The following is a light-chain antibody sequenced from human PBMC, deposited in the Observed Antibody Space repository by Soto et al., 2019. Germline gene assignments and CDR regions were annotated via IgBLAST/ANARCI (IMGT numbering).Light chain of an antibody. CDR2: KSS. V-gene: IGKV1-5*03. Sequence: DIQMTQSPSTLSASVGDRDTIPCRASQSISSWLAWYQQKPGKAPKILIYKSSNLESGVPSRFSGSGSGTEFTLTISNLQPDDFATYYCQQYENYWTLGQGTKVDIK. J-gene: IGKJ1*01. CDR1: QSISSW. CDR3: QQYENYWT.